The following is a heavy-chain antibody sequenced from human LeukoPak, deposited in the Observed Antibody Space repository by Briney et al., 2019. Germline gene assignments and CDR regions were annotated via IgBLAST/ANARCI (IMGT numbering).Heavy chain of an antibody. Sequence: SETLSLTCTVSGGSINYYYWSWIRQVAGKGLEWTGRIYTSGSTNYNPSLKSRITMSVDTSKNQFSLKLSSVTAADTAVYYCARGYSNGYVDYWGQGTLVTVSS. CDR1: GGSINYYY. J-gene: IGHJ4*02. CDR2: IYTSGST. V-gene: IGHV4-4*07. CDR3: ARGYSNGYVDY. D-gene: IGHD5-18*01.